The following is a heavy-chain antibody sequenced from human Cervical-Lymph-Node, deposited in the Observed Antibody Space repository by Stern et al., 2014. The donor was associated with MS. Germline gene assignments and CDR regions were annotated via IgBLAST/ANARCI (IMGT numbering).Heavy chain of an antibody. CDR3: ARTEYFYARGHGHYSHYYDY. CDR1: GFSLSNPRMG. V-gene: IGHV2-26*01. D-gene: IGHD3-10*02. CDR2: TFLNHEK. J-gene: IGHJ4*02. Sequence: QVTLKESGPVLVKPTETLTLTCSFFGFSLSNPRMGVGWLRQPPGKALEWLAHTFLNHEKSYSTSLKSRLTISKDTSDSQVVLVMTNVDPADTATYYCARTEYFYARGHGHYSHYYDYWGQGILVTVSS.